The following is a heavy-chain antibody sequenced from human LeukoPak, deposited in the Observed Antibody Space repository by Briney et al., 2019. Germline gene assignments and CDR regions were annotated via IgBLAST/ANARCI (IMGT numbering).Heavy chain of an antibody. CDR2: ISSSGSTI. D-gene: IGHD2-15*01. V-gene: IGHV3-11*01. CDR1: GFTFSDYY. CDR3: ARVSSKLTHNWFDP. J-gene: IGHJ5*02. Sequence: GGSLRLSCAASGFTFSDYYMSWIRQAPGKGLEWVSYISSSGSTIYYADSVKGRFTISRDNAKNSLYLQMNSLKAEDTAVYYCARVSSKLTHNWFDPWGQGTLVTVSS.